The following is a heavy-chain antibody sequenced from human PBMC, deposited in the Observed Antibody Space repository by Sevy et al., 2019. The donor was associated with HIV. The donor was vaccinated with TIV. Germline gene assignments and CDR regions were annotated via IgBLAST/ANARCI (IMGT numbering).Heavy chain of an antibody. J-gene: IGHJ6*02. CDR3: AGGYDSSGYYSYGYYYYGMDV. CDR2: ISYDGSNK. CDR1: GFTFSSYA. D-gene: IGHD3-22*01. Sequence: GGSLRLSCAASGFTFSSYAMHWVRQAPGKGLEWVPVISYDGSNKYYADSVKGRFTISIDNSKNTLYLQMNSLRAEDTAVYYCAGGYDSSGYYSYGYYYYGMDVWGQGTTVTVSS. V-gene: IGHV3-30-3*01.